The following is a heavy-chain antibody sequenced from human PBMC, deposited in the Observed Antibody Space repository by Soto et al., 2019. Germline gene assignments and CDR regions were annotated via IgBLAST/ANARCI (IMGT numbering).Heavy chain of an antibody. V-gene: IGHV3-48*02. CDR1: GFTFSIYS. D-gene: IGHD2-8*01. J-gene: IGHJ5*02. CDR2: ISIGSTTI. CDR3: ARDNGMAGSFDP. Sequence: GGSLRLSCEASGFTFSIYSMNWVREAPGKGLEWVSYISIGSTTIFYTDSVKDRFTISRDNAKNSLYLQMNSLRDEDTAVYYCARDNGMAGSFDPWGQGTLVTVSS.